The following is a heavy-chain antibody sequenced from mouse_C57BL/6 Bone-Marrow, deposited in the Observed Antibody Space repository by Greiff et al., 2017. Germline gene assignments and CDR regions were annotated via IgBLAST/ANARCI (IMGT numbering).Heavy chain of an antibody. Sequence: VQLQQSGPELVKPGASVKISCKASGYSFTDYNMNWVKQSNGKSLEWIGVINPNYGTTSSNKKFKGKATLTVDQSSSTAYMQLTSLTSEDSAVXCGARRGNDYDNFDYWGQGTTLTVAS. D-gene: IGHD2-4*01. V-gene: IGHV1-39*01. CDR1: GYSFTDYN. CDR3: ARRGNDYDNFDY. J-gene: IGHJ2*01. CDR2: INPNYGTT.